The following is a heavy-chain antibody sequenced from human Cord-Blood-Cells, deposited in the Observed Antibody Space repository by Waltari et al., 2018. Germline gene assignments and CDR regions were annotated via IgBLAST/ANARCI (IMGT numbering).Heavy chain of an antibody. J-gene: IGHJ4*02. CDR1: GGSISSYY. V-gene: IGHV4-4*07. D-gene: IGHD6-13*01. CDR2: IYTSGST. CDR3: ARVYYSSSWYYFDY. Sequence: QVQLQESGPGLVKPSETLSLTCTVSGGSISSYYWSWIRTPAGKGLEWIGRIYTSGSTNYNPSLKSRVTMSVDTSKNQFSLKLSSVTAADTAVYYCARVYYSSSWYYFDYWGQGTLVTVSS.